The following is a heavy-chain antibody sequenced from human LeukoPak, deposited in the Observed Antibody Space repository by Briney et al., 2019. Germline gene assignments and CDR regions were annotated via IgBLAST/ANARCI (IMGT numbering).Heavy chain of an antibody. V-gene: IGHV3-21*01. J-gene: IGHJ5*02. CDR1: GFTFSSYT. Sequence: GGSLRLYCAVSGFTFSSYTMNWVRQAPGKGLEWVSSITSSSSYIYYVDSVKGRFTISRDNAKNSLYLQMNSLRAEDTAVYYCARVSGYYNWFDPWGQGTLVTVSS. CDR2: ITSSSSYI. D-gene: IGHD3-3*01. CDR3: ARVSGYYNWFDP.